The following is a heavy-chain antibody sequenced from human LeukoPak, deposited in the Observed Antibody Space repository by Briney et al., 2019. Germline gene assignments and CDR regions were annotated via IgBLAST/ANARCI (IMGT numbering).Heavy chain of an antibody. CDR2: IRSKAYGGTT. CDR1: GFTFGDYA. Sequence: GGSLRLSCTASGFTFGDYAMSWVRQAPGKGLEWVGFIRSKAYGGTTEYAASVKGRFTISRDDSKSIAYLQMNSLKTEDTAVYYCTRDLRFGRSYYFDYWGQGTLVTVSS. CDR3: TRDLRFGRSYYFDY. D-gene: IGHD3-10*01. J-gene: IGHJ4*02. V-gene: IGHV3-49*04.